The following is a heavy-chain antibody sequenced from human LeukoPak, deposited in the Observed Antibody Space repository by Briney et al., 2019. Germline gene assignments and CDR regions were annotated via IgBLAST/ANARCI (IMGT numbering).Heavy chain of an antibody. D-gene: IGHD3-16*01. J-gene: IGHJ5*02. CDR3: AREWGSGIDPIDA. V-gene: IGHV3-74*01. CDR2: INGDGSST. CDR1: GFTFSSYW. Sequence: GGSLRLSRAASGFTFSSYWMHWLCQVPGQGLVWVSRINGDGSSTSYADSVKGRFTISRDNARSTLYLQMNSLRAEDTAVYYCAREWGSGIDPIDAWGQGTLVTVSS.